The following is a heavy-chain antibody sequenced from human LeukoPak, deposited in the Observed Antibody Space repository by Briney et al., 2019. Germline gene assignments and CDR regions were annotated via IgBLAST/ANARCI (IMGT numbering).Heavy chain of an antibody. V-gene: IGHV3-23*01. D-gene: IGHD5-18*01. J-gene: IGHJ4*02. CDR3: AKVPTSTAVDTAMYDY. CDR2: ISGSGGST. CDR1: GFTFSSYA. Sequence: GGSLRLSCAASGFTFSSYAMSWVRQAPGKGLEWVSAISGSGGSTYYADSVKGRFTISRDNAKNSLYLQMNSLRAEDTALYYCAKVPTSTAVDTAMYDYWGQGTLVTVSS.